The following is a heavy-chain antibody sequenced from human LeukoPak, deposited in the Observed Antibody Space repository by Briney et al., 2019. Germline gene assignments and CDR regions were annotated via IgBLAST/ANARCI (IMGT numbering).Heavy chain of an antibody. CDR3: ARDPGRSGGSCYSDY. V-gene: IGHV3-21*01. D-gene: IGHD2-15*01. J-gene: IGHJ4*02. Sequence: GGSLRLSCEASGLTFSTDDMNWFRQAPGKGLEWVSSISSSGTYIYYADSVKGRFTISRDNAKNSLHLQMNSLRAEDTAVYYCARDPGRSGGSCYSDYWGQGTLVTVSS. CDR1: GLTFSTDD. CDR2: ISSSGTYI.